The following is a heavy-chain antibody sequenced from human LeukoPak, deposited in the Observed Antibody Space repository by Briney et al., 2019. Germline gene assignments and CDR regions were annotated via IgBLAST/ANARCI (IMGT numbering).Heavy chain of an antibody. J-gene: IGHJ4*02. CDR3: ARCHYYGSGSYFGY. V-gene: IGHV3-48*03. CDR2: ISSSGSTI. D-gene: IGHD3-10*01. CDR1: GFTFSSYE. Sequence: GGSLRLSCAASGFTFSSYEMNWVRQAPGKGLEWVSYISSSGSTIYYADSVKGRFTISRDNAKNSLYLQMNSLRAEDTAVYYCARCHYYGSGSYFGYWGQGTLVTVSS.